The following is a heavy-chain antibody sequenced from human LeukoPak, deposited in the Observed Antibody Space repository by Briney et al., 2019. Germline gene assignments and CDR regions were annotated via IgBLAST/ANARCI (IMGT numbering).Heavy chain of an antibody. CDR3: ARRGPPRTMLRGVKSGWFDP. J-gene: IGHJ5*02. CDR2: INHSGST. Sequence: SETLSLTCTVSGASISSYYWSWIRQPPGKGLEWIGEINHSGSTNYNPSLKSRVTISVDTSKNQFSLKLSSVTAADTAVYYCARRGPPRTMLRGVKSGWFDPWGQGTLVTVSS. V-gene: IGHV4-34*01. D-gene: IGHD3-10*01. CDR1: GASISSYY.